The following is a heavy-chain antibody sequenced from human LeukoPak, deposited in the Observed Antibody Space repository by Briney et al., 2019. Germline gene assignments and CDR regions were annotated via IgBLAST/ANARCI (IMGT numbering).Heavy chain of an antibody. CDR1: GYTLTVFS. CDR3: ATDLGGQSDS. J-gene: IGHJ4*02. Sequence: GASEKVSCKVSGYTLTVFSMHWVRQVHGKGLEWKGGFDLEHGETIYVQKFQGRVTMTEDTSTDKAYMELSSLRSEDTAVYYCATDLGGQSDSWGQGTLVTVSS. V-gene: IGHV1-24*01. CDR2: FDLEHGET.